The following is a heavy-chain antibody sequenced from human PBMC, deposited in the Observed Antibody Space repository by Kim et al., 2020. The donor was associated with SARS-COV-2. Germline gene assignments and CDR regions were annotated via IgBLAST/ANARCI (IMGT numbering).Heavy chain of an antibody. Sequence: GGSLRLSCVVSGFTVSNTYMSWVRQAPGKGLEWVSIIYGGGSTYYADSVKGRFTISRDDSRNTVYLQMNSVRAEDTAVYFCVREPSTYFDYWGQGTLVTVAA. CDR1: GFTVSNTY. CDR2: IYGGGST. J-gene: IGHJ4*02. CDR3: VREPSTYFDY. V-gene: IGHV3-66*01.